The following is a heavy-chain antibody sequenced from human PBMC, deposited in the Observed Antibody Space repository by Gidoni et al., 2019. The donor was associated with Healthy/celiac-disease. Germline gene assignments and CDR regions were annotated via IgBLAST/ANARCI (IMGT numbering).Heavy chain of an antibody. V-gene: IGHV3-23*01. CDR3: AKLPHHGYSYGLDY. Sequence: EVKLLVSVGGWVQAGGSLRHSCAASGFNISSYAMSWVRQAPGKGLEWVSAISGSGGSTYYSDSVKGRFTISRDNSKNTLYLQMNSLIAEDTAVYYCAKLPHHGYSYGLDYWGQVTLVTVSS. CDR1: GFNISSYA. D-gene: IGHD5-18*01. CDR2: ISGSGGST. J-gene: IGHJ4*02.